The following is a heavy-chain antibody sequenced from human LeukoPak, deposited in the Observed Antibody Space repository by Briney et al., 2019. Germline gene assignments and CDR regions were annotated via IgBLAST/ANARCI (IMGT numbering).Heavy chain of an antibody. J-gene: IGHJ4*02. CDR3: AKAPVTSCRGAFCYPFDY. CDR2: MSSSDDGR. D-gene: IGHD2-15*01. Sequence: PGGSLRLSCATSRFSFSSYAMTWVRQAPGKGVEWVSAMSSSDDGRYYAASVRGRFTISRDTSRSTVYLQMNSLRAEDAAVYYCAKAPVTSCRGAFCYPFDYWGQGALVTVSS. CDR1: RFSFSSYA. V-gene: IGHV3-23*01.